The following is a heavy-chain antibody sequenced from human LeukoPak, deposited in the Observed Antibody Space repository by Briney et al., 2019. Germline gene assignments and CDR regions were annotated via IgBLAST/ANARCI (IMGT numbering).Heavy chain of an antibody. CDR2: ISYDGSNK. Sequence: GGSLRLSCAASGFTFSSYGMHWVRQAPGKGLEWVAVISYDGSNKYYADSVKGRFTISRDNSKNTLYLQMNSLRAEDTAVYYCAREGWIAAAGTNAFDIWGQGTMVTVSS. J-gene: IGHJ3*02. CDR1: GFTFSSYG. V-gene: IGHV3-30*03. D-gene: IGHD6-13*01. CDR3: AREGWIAAAGTNAFDI.